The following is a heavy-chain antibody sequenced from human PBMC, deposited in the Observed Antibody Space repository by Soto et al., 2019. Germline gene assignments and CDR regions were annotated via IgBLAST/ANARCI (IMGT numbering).Heavy chain of an antibody. CDR1: GGTFSSYA. CDR2: IIPIFGTA. D-gene: IGHD3-3*01. V-gene: IGHV1-69*13. CDR3: AREEIDYDFWSGSEPQDAFDI. J-gene: IGHJ3*02. Sequence: GASVKVSCKASGGTFSSYAISWVRQAPGQGLEWMGGIIPIFGTAHYAQKFQGRGTSTADESTSTAYMELSSLRSEDTAVYYCAREEIDYDFWSGSEPQDAFDIWGQGTMVTVSS.